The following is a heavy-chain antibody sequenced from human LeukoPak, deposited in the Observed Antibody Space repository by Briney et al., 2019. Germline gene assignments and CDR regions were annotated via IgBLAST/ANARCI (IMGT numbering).Heavy chain of an antibody. CDR3: ASVYQHGMDV. J-gene: IGHJ6*02. CDR1: GYTVTIYY. CDR2: VNPSSISA. Sequence: ASVKVSCKVSGYTVTIYYMHWVRQAPGQGLEWMGIVNPSSISASYAQKFQGRVTMTRDTSTSTVSMELSSLRSDDTAVYYCASVYQHGMDVWGQGTTVTVSS. D-gene: IGHD2-2*01. V-gene: IGHV1-46*01.